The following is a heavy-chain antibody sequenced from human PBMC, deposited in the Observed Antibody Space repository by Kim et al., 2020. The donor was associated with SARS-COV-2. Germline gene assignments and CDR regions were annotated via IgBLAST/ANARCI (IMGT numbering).Heavy chain of an antibody. Sequence: SVKVSCKASGGTFSSYAISWVRQAPGQGLEWMGGIIPIFGTANYAQKFQGRVTITADESTSTAYMELSSLRSEDTAVYYCAGGHQLLPTPPYYYYGMDVWGQGTTVTVSS. D-gene: IGHD2-2*01. CDR1: GGTFSSYA. V-gene: IGHV1-69*13. J-gene: IGHJ6*02. CDR3: AGGHQLLPTPPYYYYGMDV. CDR2: IIPIFGTA.